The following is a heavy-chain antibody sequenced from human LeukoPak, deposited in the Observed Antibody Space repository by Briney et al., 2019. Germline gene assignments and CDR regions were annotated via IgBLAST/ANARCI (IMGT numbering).Heavy chain of an antibody. D-gene: IGHD6-19*01. CDR2: ISGSGGST. J-gene: IGHJ3*02. CDR1: GFTFNIYA. CDR3: AKFGDSSGWYLDAFDI. V-gene: IGHV3-23*01. Sequence: GGSLRLSCAASGFTFNIYAMSWVRQAPGKGLEWVSGISGSGGSTYYTDSVKGRFTISRDNSKNTLFLQMNSLRAEDTAVYYCAKFGDSSGWYLDAFDIWGQGTMVTVSS.